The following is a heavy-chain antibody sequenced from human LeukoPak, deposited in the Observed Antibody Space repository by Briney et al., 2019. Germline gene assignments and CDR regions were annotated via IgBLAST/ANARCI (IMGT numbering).Heavy chain of an antibody. D-gene: IGHD5-24*01. J-gene: IGHJ4*02. CDR3: ARDSGDGYNSAVRSRTAGAVVY. CDR1: GFTFSSYE. CDR2: ISSSGSTI. Sequence: GGSLRLSCAASGFTFSSYEMNWVRQAPGKGLEWVSYISSSGSTIYYADSVKCRFTISRDNAKNSLYLQMNSLRAEDTAVYYCARDSGDGYNSAVRSRTAGAVVYWGQGTLVTVSS. V-gene: IGHV3-48*03.